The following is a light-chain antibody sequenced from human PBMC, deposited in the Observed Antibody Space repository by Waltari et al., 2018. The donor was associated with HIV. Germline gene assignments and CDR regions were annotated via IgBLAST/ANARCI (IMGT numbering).Light chain of an antibody. J-gene: IGLJ3*02. Sequence: QSVLTQPPSASGTPGQGVTISCVGDSSNIGSNYVYWYQQLPGTAPKVLIYRNNQRPSGVPARFSGSKSGASASLTISGLRSADEAVYFCATRDGSLKVFGGGTKLTVL. CDR3: ATRDGSLKV. CDR2: RNN. V-gene: IGLV1-47*01. CDR1: SSNIGSNY.